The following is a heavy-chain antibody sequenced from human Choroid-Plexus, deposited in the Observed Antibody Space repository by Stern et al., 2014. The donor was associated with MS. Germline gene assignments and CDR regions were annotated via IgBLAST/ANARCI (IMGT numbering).Heavy chain of an antibody. V-gene: IGHV3-30*18. D-gene: IGHD2-8*01. Sequence: MQLVESGGGVVQPGRPLRLSCAASGFTFGSCAMHWVRQAPGKGLEWVAGVSYDGSNKYYADSVKGRFTISRDNSQNTLYMQMSSLRPEDTAVYYCAKDRQSLTYFFDHWGQGSLVTVSS. J-gene: IGHJ5*02. CDR2: VSYDGSNK. CDR1: GFTFGSCA. CDR3: AKDRQSLTYFFDH.